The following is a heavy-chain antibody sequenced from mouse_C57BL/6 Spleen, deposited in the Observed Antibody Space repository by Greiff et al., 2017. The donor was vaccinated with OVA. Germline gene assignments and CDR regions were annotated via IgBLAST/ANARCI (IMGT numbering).Heavy chain of an antibody. CDR3: SRGAIYYDYDVRGFDY. D-gene: IGHD2-4*01. V-gene: IGHV1-55*01. CDR2: IYPGSGST. Sequence: VKLQESGAELVKPGASVKMSCKASGYTFTSYWITWVKQRPGQGLEWIGDIYPGSGSTNYNEKFKSKATLTVDTSSSTAYMQLSSLTSEDSAVYYCSRGAIYYDYDVRGFDYWGQGTTLTVSS. J-gene: IGHJ2*01. CDR1: GYTFTSYW.